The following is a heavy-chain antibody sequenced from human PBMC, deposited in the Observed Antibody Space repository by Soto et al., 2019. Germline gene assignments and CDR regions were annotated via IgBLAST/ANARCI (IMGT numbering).Heavy chain of an antibody. CDR1: GYTFTSYG. V-gene: IGHV1-18*01. CDR2: ISAYNGNT. CDR3: ARVGLRYFDWLLWY. D-gene: IGHD3-9*01. Sequence: GASVKVSCKASGYTFTSYGISWVRQAPGQGLEWMGWISAYNGNTNYAQKLQGRVTMTTDTSTSTAYMELRSLRSDDTAVYYCARVGLRYFDWLLWYWGQGTLVTVSS. J-gene: IGHJ4*02.